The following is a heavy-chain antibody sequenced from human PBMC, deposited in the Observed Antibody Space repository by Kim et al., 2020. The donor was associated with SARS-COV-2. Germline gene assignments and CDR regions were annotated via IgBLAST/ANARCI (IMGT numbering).Heavy chain of an antibody. D-gene: IGHD3-9*01. CDR3: ARLVVAPDDILTTYYYYGMDV. V-gene: IGHV5-51*01. Sequence: GESLKISCKGSGYSFTSYWIGWVRQMPGKGLEWMGIIYPGDSDTRYSPSFQGQVTISADKSISTAYLQWSSLKASDTAMYYCARLVVAPDDILTTYYYYGMDVWGQGTTVTVSS. CDR1: GYSFTSYW. CDR2: IYPGDSDT. J-gene: IGHJ6*02.